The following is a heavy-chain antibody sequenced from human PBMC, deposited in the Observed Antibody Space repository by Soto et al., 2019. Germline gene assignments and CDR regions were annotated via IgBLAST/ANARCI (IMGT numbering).Heavy chain of an antibody. Sequence: GGSLRLSCAASGFTFSSYAMTWVRQAPGKGLAWVSGISGSGGSAYYADSVKGRFTISRDKSKNTLYLQMNSLRAEDTAVYYCAKNRREEYYYGMDVWGQGTTVTVSS. CDR2: ISGSGGSA. CDR1: GFTFSSYA. CDR3: AKNRREEYYYGMDV. J-gene: IGHJ6*02. V-gene: IGHV3-23*01. D-gene: IGHD3-16*02.